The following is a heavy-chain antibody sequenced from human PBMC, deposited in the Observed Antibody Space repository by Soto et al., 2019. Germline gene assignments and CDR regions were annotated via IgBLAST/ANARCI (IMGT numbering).Heavy chain of an antibody. D-gene: IGHD2-15*01. V-gene: IGHV3-15*07. CDR3: TTLTMLLVHFDY. CDR1: GFTLSNAW. Sequence: GGSLRLSCAASGFTLSNAWMNWVRQAPGKGLEWVARIKSKTDGDAADYAAPVKGRFSISRDDSENMLYLQMDSLKTEDTAVYYCTTLTMLLVHFDYWGQGALVTVSS. J-gene: IGHJ4*02. CDR2: IKSKTDGDAA.